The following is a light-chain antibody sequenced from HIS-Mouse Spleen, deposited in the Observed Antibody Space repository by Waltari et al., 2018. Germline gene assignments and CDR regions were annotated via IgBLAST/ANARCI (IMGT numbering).Light chain of an antibody. V-gene: IGLV3-27*01. J-gene: IGLJ2*01. CDR3: YSAADNSGV. CDR2: KDS. Sequence: SYELTQPSSVSVSPGQTARITCSGDVLAKKYARWFQQKPGQAPVLVIYKDSERPSGLPGRFSGSSSGTTVTLTISGAQVEDEADYYCYSAADNSGVFGGGTKLTVL. CDR1: VLAKKY.